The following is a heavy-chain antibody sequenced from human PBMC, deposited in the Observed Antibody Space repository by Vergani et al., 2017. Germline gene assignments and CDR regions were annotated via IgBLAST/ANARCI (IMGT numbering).Heavy chain of an antibody. V-gene: IGHV4-39*01. CDR2: IYYSGST. CDR1: GGSISSSSYY. CDR3: ARHRQYSSSWSPIDY. D-gene: IGHD6-13*01. J-gene: IGHJ4*02. Sequence: QLQLQESGPGLVKPSETLSLTCTVSGGSISSSSYYWGWIRQPPGKGLEWIGSIYYSGSTYYNPSLKSRVTISVDTSKNQFSLKLSSVTAAGTAVYYCARHRQYSSSWSPIDYWGQGTLVTVSS.